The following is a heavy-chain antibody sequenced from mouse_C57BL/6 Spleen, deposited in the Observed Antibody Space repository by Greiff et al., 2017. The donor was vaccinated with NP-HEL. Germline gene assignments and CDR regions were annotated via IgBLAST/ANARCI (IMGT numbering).Heavy chain of an antibody. CDR2: ISDGGSYT. J-gene: IGHJ4*01. D-gene: IGHD3-3*01. CDR1: GFTFSSYA. Sequence: EVKVVESGGGLVKPGGSLKLSCAASGFTFSSYAMSWVRQTPEKRLEWVATISDGGSYTYYQDNVKGRFTISRDNAKNNLYLQMSHLKSEDTAMYYCARGGDYYAMDYWGQGTSVTVSS. V-gene: IGHV5-4*03. CDR3: ARGGDYYAMDY.